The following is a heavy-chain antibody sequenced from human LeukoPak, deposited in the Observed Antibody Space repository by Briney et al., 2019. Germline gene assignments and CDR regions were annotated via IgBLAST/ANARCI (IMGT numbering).Heavy chain of an antibody. V-gene: IGHV1-69*05. D-gene: IGHD6-13*01. J-gene: IGHJ5*02. CDR2: IIPIFGTA. CDR3: ARDLIAAAGTRGNFWFDP. CDR1: GYTFTSYG. Sequence: ASVKVSCKASGYTFTSYGISWVRHAPGQGLEWMGWIIPIFGTANYAQKFQGRVTITTDESTSTAYMELSSLRSEDTAVYYCARDLIAAAGTRGNFWFDPWGQGTLVTVSS.